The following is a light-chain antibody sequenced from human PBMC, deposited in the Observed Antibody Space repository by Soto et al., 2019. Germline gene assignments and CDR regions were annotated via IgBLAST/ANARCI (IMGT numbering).Light chain of an antibody. V-gene: IGLV2-14*01. Sequence: VLTQPASVSGSPGQSITISCPGTSSDVGGYNYVSWYQQHPSKAPKLMIYEVSNRPSGVSNRFSGYKSGNTASLTISGLQAEDEADYYCSSYTSSSTLVFGTGTKVTVL. CDR2: EVS. CDR1: SSDVGGYNY. J-gene: IGLJ1*01. CDR3: SSYTSSSTLV.